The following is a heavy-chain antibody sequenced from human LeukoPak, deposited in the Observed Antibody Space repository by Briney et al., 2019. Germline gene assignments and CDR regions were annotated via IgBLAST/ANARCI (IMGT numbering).Heavy chain of an antibody. CDR3: ARDWVAGVPFDAFDI. V-gene: IGHV3-7*03. J-gene: IGHJ3*02. CDR1: GFTLSSYW. Sequence: GGSLRLSCAASGFTLSSYWMSWVRQAPGKGLEWVANIKEDGSEKYYVDSVKGRFTISRDNAQNSVYLHMNSLTAEDTALYYCARDWVAGVPFDAFDICGQGTMVSVSS. D-gene: IGHD3-10*01. CDR2: IKEDGSEK.